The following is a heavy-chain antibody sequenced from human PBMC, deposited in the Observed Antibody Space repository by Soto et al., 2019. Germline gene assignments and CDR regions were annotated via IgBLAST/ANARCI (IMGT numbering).Heavy chain of an antibody. D-gene: IGHD6-13*01. CDR3: ARDTAAAGSTGYGMDV. J-gene: IGHJ6*02. CDR2: IWYDGSNK. CDR1: GFTFSSYG. Sequence: GSLRLSCAASGFTFSSYGMHWVRQAPGKGLEWVAVIWYDGSNKYYADSVKGRFTISRDNSKNTLYLQMNSLRAEDTAVYYCARDTAAAGSTGYGMDVWGQGTTVTVSS. V-gene: IGHV3-33*01.